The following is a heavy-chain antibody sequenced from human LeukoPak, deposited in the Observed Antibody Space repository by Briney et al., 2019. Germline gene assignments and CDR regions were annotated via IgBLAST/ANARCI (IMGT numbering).Heavy chain of an antibody. V-gene: IGHV1-3*01. CDR3: ASDGFDI. Sequence: ASVKVSCKASGYGFTTYAMYWVRQAPGQRLEWMGWINDGNGNTKYSQKFQGRVTMTRDTSASTAYTELSSLRFEDTAVYYCASDGFDIWGQGTMVTVSS. CDR1: GYGFTTYA. CDR2: INDGNGNT. J-gene: IGHJ3*02.